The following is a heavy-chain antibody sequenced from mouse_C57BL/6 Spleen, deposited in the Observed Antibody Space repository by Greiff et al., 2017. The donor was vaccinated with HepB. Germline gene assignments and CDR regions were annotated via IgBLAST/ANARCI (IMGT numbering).Heavy chain of an antibody. V-gene: IGHV5-4*03. Sequence: EVKLVESGGGLVKPGGSLKLSCAASGFTFSSYAMSWVRQTPEKRLEWVATISDGGSYTYYPDNVKGRFTISRDNAKNNLYLQMSHLKSEDTAMYYCARAITTVVATLDYWGQGTTLTVSS. CDR1: GFTFSSYA. CDR2: ISDGGSYT. J-gene: IGHJ2*01. CDR3: ARAITTVVATLDY. D-gene: IGHD1-1*01.